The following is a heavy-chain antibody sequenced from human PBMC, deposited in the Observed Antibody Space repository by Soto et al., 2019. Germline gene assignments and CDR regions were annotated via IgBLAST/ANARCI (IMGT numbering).Heavy chain of an antibody. CDR3: ARDWDLMEIAAAGTDAFDI. CDR1: GYTFTSYG. Sequence: ASVKVSCKASGYTFTSYGISWVRQAPGQGLEWMGWISAYNGNTNYAQKLQGRFTMTTDTSTSTAYIELRSLRSGDRAVYYCARDWDLMEIAAAGTDAFDIWGQGTMVTVSS. J-gene: IGHJ3*02. CDR2: ISAYNGNT. D-gene: IGHD6-13*01. V-gene: IGHV1-18*01.